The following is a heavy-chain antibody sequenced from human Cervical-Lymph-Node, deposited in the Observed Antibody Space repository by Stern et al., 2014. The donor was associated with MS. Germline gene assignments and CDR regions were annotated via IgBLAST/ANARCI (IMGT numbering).Heavy chain of an antibody. J-gene: IGHJ4*02. D-gene: IGHD4-17*01. V-gene: IGHV3-30*01. CDR3: ARGGAVTTSDYYLDY. CDR2: ISYDGSDK. CDR1: GFTFSYHA. Sequence: VQLVESGGGVVQPGRSLRLSCAASGFTFSYHAMHWVRQAPGKGLEWVALISYDGSDKTDADSVKGRFPISRDNSRNTLYLQMNSLRVDDTAVYYCARGGAVTTSDYYLDYWGQGILVTVS.